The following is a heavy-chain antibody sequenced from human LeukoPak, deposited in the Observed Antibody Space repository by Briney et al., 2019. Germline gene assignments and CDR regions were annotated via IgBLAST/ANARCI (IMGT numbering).Heavy chain of an antibody. CDR3: ARDAYGSGSYRLYYYYGMDV. V-gene: IGHV3-21*01. CDR1: GFTFSSYS. Sequence: GGSPRLSCAASGFTFSSYSMNWVRQAPGKGLEWVSSISSSSSYIYYADSVKGRFTISRDNAKNSLYLQMNSLRAEDTAVYYCARDAYGSGSYRLYYYYGMDVWGQGTTVTVSS. D-gene: IGHD3-10*01. J-gene: IGHJ6*02. CDR2: ISSSSSYI.